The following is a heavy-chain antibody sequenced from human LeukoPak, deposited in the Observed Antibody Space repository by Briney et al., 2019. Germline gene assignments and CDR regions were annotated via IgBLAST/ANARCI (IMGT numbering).Heavy chain of an antibody. V-gene: IGHV4-59*01. D-gene: IGHD2-2*01. Sequence: SETLSLTCTVSGGSISSYYWSWIRQPPGKGLEWIGYIYYSGSTNYNPSLKSRVTISVDTSKNQFSLKLSSVTAADTAVYYCARVLPYQLPIWTFDYWGQGTLVTVSS. CDR1: GGSISSYY. CDR2: IYYSGST. CDR3: ARVLPYQLPIWTFDY. J-gene: IGHJ4*02.